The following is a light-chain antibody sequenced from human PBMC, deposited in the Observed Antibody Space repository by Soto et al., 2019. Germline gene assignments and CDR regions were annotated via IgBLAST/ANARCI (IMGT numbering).Light chain of an antibody. V-gene: IGLV2-23*01. CDR3: CSYAGSVV. J-gene: IGLJ2*01. CDR1: SSDVGNYNL. Sequence: QAVVTQPASVSGSPGQSITISCTGTSSDVGNYNLVSWYQQHLGKAPKVIIYEGNKRPSGVSNRFSGSKSGNTASLTISGLQAEDEAEYYCCSYAGSVVFGGGTKLTVL. CDR2: EGN.